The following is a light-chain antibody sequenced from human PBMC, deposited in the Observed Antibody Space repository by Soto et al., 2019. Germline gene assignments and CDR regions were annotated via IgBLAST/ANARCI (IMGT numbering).Light chain of an antibody. Sequence: QSVLTQPRSVSGSPGQSVTISCTGTSSDIGDYNFVSWYQQHPDKAPKLIIYDVTKRPSGVPDRLSGSKSGSTASLTISGLQAEDEADYYCCSYAGSYTLVFGGGTKVTVL. V-gene: IGLV2-11*01. J-gene: IGLJ2*01. CDR1: SSDIGDYNF. CDR2: DVT. CDR3: CSYAGSYTLV.